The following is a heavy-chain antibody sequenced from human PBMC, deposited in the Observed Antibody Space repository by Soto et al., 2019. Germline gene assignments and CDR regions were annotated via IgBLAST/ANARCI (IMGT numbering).Heavy chain of an antibody. D-gene: IGHD6-25*01. Sequence: VQLVQSGAEVREPGASVMLSCKTSGYAFTMFYMSWVRQAHGQGLEWMGTINADGGRTTYAQNFQGRLTMTSHTSTGTIYMELSSLKSDDTAVYYCASAMAAADNLEGRFWFDPWGQGALVTVSS. CDR1: GYAFTMFY. CDR2: INADGGRT. V-gene: IGHV1-46*01. CDR3: ASAMAAADNLEGRFWFDP. J-gene: IGHJ5*02.